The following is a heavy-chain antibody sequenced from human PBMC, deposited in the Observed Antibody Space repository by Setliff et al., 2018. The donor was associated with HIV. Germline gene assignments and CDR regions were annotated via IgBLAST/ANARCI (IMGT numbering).Heavy chain of an antibody. V-gene: IGHV4-34*01. CDR1: GGSFSGYH. J-gene: IGHJ4*02. CDR2: IDHSGST. CDR3: VRQGLTMNRGVPAPILYYFDY. Sequence: PSETLSLTCAVYGGSFSGYHWSWIRQSPGKGLEWIGEIDHSGSTNYNPSLKTRVSISIDTSKNQFSLKLTSVTAADSAVYYCVRQGLTMNRGVPAPILYYFDYWGQGILVTVSS. D-gene: IGHD3-10*01.